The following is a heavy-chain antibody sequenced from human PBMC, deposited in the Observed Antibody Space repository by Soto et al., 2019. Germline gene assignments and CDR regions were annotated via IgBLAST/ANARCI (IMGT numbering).Heavy chain of an antibody. CDR3: AREDRDRETGLVPAAIDGMDV. CDR2: TTPIFGIA. J-gene: IGHJ6*02. V-gene: IGHV1-69*08. D-gene: IGHD2-2*01. CDR1: EGTFTRNS. Sequence: QVQLVQSGAEVKKPGSSVKVSCKASEGTFTRNSITWLRRAPEQGLEGLGRTTPIFGIASNEQKFQGRVTITADESTSTAYMELSSLRSDDTAVYYCAREDRDRETGLVPAAIDGMDVWGQGTTVTVSS.